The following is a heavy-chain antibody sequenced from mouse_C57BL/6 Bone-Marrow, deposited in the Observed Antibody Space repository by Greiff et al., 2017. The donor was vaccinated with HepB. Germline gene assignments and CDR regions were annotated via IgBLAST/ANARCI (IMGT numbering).Heavy chain of an antibody. Sequence: EVQLVESEGGLVQPGSSMKLSCTASGFTFSDYYMAWVRQVPEKGLEWVANINYDGSSTYYLDSLKSRFIISRDNAKNILYLQMSSLKSEDTATYYCARDITTVVATGYFDVRGTGTTVTVSS. CDR2: INYDGSST. CDR1: GFTFSDYY. V-gene: IGHV5-16*01. J-gene: IGHJ1*03. CDR3: ARDITTVVATGYFDV. D-gene: IGHD1-1*01.